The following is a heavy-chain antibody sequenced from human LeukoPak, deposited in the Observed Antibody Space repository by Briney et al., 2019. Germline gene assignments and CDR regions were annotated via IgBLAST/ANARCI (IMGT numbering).Heavy chain of an antibody. J-gene: IGHJ4*02. Sequence: GGSLRLSCVVSGHTFRSYWMSWVRQAPGKGLEWVANINQDGSEKYFEDSVKGRFTISRDNAKNSLHLQMNTLRAEDTAVYYCARERDGRFFDYWGQGTLVTVSS. CDR1: GHTFRSYW. CDR2: INQDGSEK. V-gene: IGHV3-7*01. CDR3: ARERDGRFFDY. D-gene: IGHD5-24*01.